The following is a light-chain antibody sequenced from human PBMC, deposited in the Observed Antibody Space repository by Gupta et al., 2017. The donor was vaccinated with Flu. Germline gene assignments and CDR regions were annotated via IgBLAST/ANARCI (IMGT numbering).Light chain of an antibody. V-gene: IGLV2-14*03. J-gene: IGLJ2*01. Sequence: QSALTQPASVSGSPGQSITISCTGTSSDVGGYNSVSWYQQHPGKVPKLMSYDVTNRPSGVSNRVSGSKSGNEASLTISGLQAEDEADYYCSSFTTSSTLGLGGGTQLTVL. CDR2: DVT. CDR3: SSFTTSSTLG. CDR1: SSDVGGYNS.